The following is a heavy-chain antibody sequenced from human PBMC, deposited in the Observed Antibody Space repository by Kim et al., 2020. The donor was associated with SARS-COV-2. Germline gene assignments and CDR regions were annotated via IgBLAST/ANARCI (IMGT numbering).Heavy chain of an antibody. J-gene: IGHJ6*04. CDR1: GGSISSGSYY. V-gene: IGHV4-61*02. CDR3: ARDRLDGYSSSWHLDV. CDR2: IYTSGST. Sequence: SETLSLTCTVSGGSISSGSYYWSWIRQPAGKGLEWIGRIYTSGSTNYNPSLKSRVTISVDTSKNQFSLKLSSVTAADTAVYYCARDRLDGYSSSWHLDVWGKGTTVTVSS. D-gene: IGHD6-13*01.